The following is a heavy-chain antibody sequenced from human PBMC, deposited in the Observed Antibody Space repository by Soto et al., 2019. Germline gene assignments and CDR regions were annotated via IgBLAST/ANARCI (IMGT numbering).Heavy chain of an antibody. CDR2: ISYDGTNK. Sequence: QVQLVESGGGVVKPGRSLSLSCVASGFIFGSYGMHWVRQAPGEGLEWVAVISYDGTNKYYADSVKGRLTIYRDNSKNTLWLQMNSLRAEDTAVYYCAQVPRYTVTPPDYYWGQGTLVTVSS. D-gene: IGHD4-17*01. J-gene: IGHJ4*02. V-gene: IGHV3-30*18. CDR3: AQVPRYTVTPPDYY. CDR1: GFIFGSYG.